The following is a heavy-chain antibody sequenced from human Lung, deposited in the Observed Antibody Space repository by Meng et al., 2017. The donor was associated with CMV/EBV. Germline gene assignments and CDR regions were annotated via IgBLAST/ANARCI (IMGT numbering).Heavy chain of an antibody. D-gene: IGHD3-3*01. V-gene: IGHV1-18*01. CDR3: ARGSPVDDYWSGYYSDN. Sequence: YTFDDYGITRVRPAPGQGLEWMGWISPYNHNTNYAQNLQGRVTMTADTSTSTAYMDLRGLRSDDTAVYYCARGSPVDDYWSGYYSDNWGQGTLVTVSS. CDR1: YTFDDYG. CDR2: ISPYNHNT. J-gene: IGHJ4*02.